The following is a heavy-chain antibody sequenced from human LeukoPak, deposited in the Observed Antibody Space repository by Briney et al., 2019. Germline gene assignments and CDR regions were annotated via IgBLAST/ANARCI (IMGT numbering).Heavy chain of an antibody. V-gene: IGHV1-69*13. CDR3: ARTGGSHTGNYFDY. D-gene: IGHD3-16*01. CDR1: GGTFSSYA. Sequence: SVKVSCKASGGTFSSYAISWVRQAPGQGLEWMGGIIPIFGTANYAQKFQGRVTITADESTSTAYMELSSLRSEDTAVYYCARTGGSHTGNYFDYWGQGTLVTVSS. J-gene: IGHJ4*02. CDR2: IIPIFGTA.